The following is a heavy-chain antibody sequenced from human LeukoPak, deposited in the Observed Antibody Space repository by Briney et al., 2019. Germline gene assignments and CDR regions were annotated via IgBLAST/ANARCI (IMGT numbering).Heavy chain of an antibody. Sequence: SETLSLTCTVSGGSISSYYWSWIRQPPGKGLEWIGYIYYGGSTNYNPSLKSRVTISVDTSKNQFSLKLSSVTAADTAVYYCAREEATYYYDSSGYYFAYWGQGTLVTVSS. CDR1: GGSISSYY. V-gene: IGHV4-59*01. J-gene: IGHJ4*02. D-gene: IGHD3-22*01. CDR2: IYYGGST. CDR3: AREEATYYYDSSGYYFAY.